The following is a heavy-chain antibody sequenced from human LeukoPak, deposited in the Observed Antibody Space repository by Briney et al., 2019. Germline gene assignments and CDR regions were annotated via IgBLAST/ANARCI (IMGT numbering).Heavy chain of an antibody. Sequence: PLGSLRLSCAAPGFTFSSYSMNWVRHAPRKGLEWVSSISSSSSYIYYADSVKGRFTISRENAKNSLYLKMNSLRAGDTAVYYCARGYDILAGPRAFDMWGQGTMVTVSS. CDR2: ISSSSSYI. V-gene: IGHV3-21*01. D-gene: IGHD3-9*01. J-gene: IGHJ3*02. CDR3: ARGYDILAGPRAFDM. CDR1: GFTFSSYS.